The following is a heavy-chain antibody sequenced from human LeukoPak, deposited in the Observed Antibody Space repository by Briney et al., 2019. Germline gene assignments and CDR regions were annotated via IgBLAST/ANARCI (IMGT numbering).Heavy chain of an antibody. CDR1: GFTFSSYG. V-gene: IGHV3-33*06. CDR3: AKDWDSGSYLFDY. CDR2: IWSDGSNR. Sequence: GGSLRLSCAASGFTFSSYGMHWVRQAPGKGLEWVAVIWSDGSNRYYADSVKGRFTISRDNSKNTLYLQMNSLRAEDTAVYYCAKDWDSGSYLFDYWGQGTLVTVSS. J-gene: IGHJ4*02. D-gene: IGHD1-26*01.